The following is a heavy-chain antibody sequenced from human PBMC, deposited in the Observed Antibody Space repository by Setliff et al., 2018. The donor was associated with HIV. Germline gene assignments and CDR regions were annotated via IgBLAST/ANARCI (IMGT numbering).Heavy chain of an antibody. CDR3: ARTRSGTYYGEMNWFDP. J-gene: IGHJ5*02. V-gene: IGHV4-38-2*01. Sequence: PSETLSLSCAASGFTFSDHYMSWIRQPPGEGLEWIGSIYYSGTTYYAPSLETRLTISVDTSKNRFSLTLRSVTAADTAVYYCARTRSGTYYGEMNWFDPWGRGILVTVSS. CDR1: GFTFSDHY. D-gene: IGHD3-10*01. CDR2: IYYSGTT.